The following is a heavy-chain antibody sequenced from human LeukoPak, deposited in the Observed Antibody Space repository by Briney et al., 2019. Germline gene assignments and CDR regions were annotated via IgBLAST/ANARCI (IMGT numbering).Heavy chain of an antibody. V-gene: IGHV3-30*03. J-gene: IGHJ4*02. D-gene: IGHD2-15*01. CDR2: ISYDGTNK. Sequence: GGSLRLSCEASGFTFSSYWMSWVRQAPGKGLEWVAIISYDGTNKYYGDSVKGRFTMSSDNSKNTVYLQMNSLRVDDTAVYYCARRDIVVVVSASDYWGQGTLVTVSS. CDR1: GFTFSSYW. CDR3: ARRDIVVVVSASDY.